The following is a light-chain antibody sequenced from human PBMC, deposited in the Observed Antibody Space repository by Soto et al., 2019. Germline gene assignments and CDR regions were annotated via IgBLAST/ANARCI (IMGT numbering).Light chain of an antibody. J-gene: IGKJ1*01. V-gene: IGKV3-11*01. CDR3: QQRSNWPPWT. Sequence: EVVLTQSPATLSLSPGERATLSCRASQSVSSYLAWYQLKPGQAPRLLIYDASNRAAGIPARFSGSGSGTDFILTISSLEPEDFAVYYCQQRSNWPPWTFGQGTKVDIK. CDR1: QSVSSY. CDR2: DAS.